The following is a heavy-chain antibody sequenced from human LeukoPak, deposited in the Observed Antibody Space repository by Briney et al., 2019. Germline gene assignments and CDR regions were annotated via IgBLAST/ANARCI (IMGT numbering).Heavy chain of an antibody. J-gene: IGHJ3*02. V-gene: IGHV4-59*02. CDR3: ARDFNAFDI. CDR1: GGSVSSYY. Sequence: KPSETLSLTCTVSGGSVSSYYWSWIRQPPGKGLEWIGYIYYSGSTNYNPSLKSRVTISVDTSKNQFSLKLSSVTAADTAVYYCARDFNAFDIWGQGTMVTVSS. CDR2: IYYSGST.